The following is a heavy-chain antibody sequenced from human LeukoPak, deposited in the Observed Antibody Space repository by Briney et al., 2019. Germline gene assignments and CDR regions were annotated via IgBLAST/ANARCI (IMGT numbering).Heavy chain of an antibody. Sequence: SETLSLTCGVYGGSFSGYYWSWIRQPPGRGLEWIGEINQSGSTNYNPSLKSRVTISVDTSKNQFSLKLSSVTAADTGVYYCATKYSVAVAANPPYFDYWGQGALVTVSS. CDR1: GGSFSGYY. CDR3: ATKYSVAVAANPPYFDY. V-gene: IGHV4-34*01. D-gene: IGHD6-19*01. CDR2: INQSGST. J-gene: IGHJ4*02.